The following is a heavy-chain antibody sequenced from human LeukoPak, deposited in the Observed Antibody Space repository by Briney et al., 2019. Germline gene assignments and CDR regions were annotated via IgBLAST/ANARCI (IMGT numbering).Heavy chain of an antibody. D-gene: IGHD3-9*01. V-gene: IGHV3-53*04. CDR2: IYSGGST. CDR3: ARADVRSNLHYDILTGFDY. J-gene: IGHJ4*02. CDR1: GFTFSSNY. Sequence: GGSLRLSCAASGFTFSSNYMSWVRQAPGKGLEWVSVIYSGGSTYYSDSVKGGFTISGHNSKKTLYLQMNRLRAEDTAVYYCARADVRSNLHYDILTGFDYWGQGTLVTVSS.